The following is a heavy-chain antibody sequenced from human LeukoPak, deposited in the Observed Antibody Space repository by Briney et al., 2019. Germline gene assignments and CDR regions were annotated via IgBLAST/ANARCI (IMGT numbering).Heavy chain of an antibody. J-gene: IGHJ4*02. CDR2: ISWNSGSI. V-gene: IGHV3-9*01. D-gene: IGHD3-10*01. CDR1: GFTFDDYA. Sequence: PGGSLRLSCAASGFTFDDYAMHWVRQAPGKGLEWVSGISWNSGSIGYADSVKGRFTISRDNAKNSLYLQMNSLRAEDTALYYCAKDTLRYGSGLGVFDYWGQGTLVTVSS. CDR3: AKDTLRYGSGLGVFDY.